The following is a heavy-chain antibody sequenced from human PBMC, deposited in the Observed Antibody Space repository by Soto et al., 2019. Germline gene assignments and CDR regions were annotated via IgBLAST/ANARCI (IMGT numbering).Heavy chain of an antibody. CDR3: ARARTAAAGTSPPLDY. D-gene: IGHD6-13*01. J-gene: IGHJ4*02. CDR2: IYYSGST. V-gene: IGHV4-31*03. CDR1: GGSISSGGYY. Sequence: QVQLQESGPGLVKPSQTLSLTCTVSGGSISSGGYYWSWIRQHPGKGLEWIGYIYYSGSTYYNPSLKSRFTIPADASKNQFSLKLGSVTAADTAVYYCARARTAAAGTSPPLDYWGQGTLVTVSS.